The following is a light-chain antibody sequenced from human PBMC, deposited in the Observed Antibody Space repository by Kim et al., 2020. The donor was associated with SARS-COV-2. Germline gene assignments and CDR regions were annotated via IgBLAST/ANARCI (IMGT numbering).Light chain of an antibody. CDR2: KDN. CDR3: QSADSSGTYVV. CDR1: ALPKQY. J-gene: IGLJ2*01. Sequence: SYEPTQPPSVSVSPGQTARNTFSGDALPKQYAYWYQQKPGQAPVLVIYKDNERPSGIPERFSGSSSGTTVTLTISGVQAEDEADYYCQSADSSGTYVVFGGGTQLTVL. V-gene: IGLV3-25*03.